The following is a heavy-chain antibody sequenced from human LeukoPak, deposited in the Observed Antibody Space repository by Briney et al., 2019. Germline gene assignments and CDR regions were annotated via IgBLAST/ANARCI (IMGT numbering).Heavy chain of an antibody. CDR2: INHSGYT. V-gene: IGHV4-34*01. J-gene: IGHJ5*02. D-gene: IGHD3-3*01. CDR1: GVSFDDYY. Sequence: SETLSLTCAVSGVSFDDYYWAWVRQTPGKGLEWIGEINHSGYTNDSPSLKSRVTISADTSKNQLSLKVRSVTAADTAVYYCARSSGVVIHNWFDPWGQGTLVTVSS. CDR3: ARSSGVVIHNWFDP.